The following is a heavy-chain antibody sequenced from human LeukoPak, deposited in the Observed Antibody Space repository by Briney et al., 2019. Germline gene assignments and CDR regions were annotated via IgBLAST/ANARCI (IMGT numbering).Heavy chain of an antibody. D-gene: IGHD5-18*01. Sequence: VASVKVSCKASGFTFPSSAVQWVRQARGQRLEWIGWIVVGSGNTNYAQKFQERVTITRDMSTSTAYMELSSLRYEDTAVYYCAAPSRIQLDYWGQGTLVTVSS. CDR2: IVVGSGNT. CDR3: AAPSRIQLDY. CDR1: GFTFPSSA. J-gene: IGHJ4*02. V-gene: IGHV1-58*01.